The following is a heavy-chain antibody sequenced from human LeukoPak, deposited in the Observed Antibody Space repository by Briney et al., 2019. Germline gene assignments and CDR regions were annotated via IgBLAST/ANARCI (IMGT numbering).Heavy chain of an antibody. CDR2: MNPSSGNT. V-gene: IGHV1-8*01. CDR3: ARGLGDYYDSRGSNIGVFDY. Sequence: ASVTVSCRSSGNTFTSYDINWVRQATGQGLEWLGWMNPSSGNTGSAQKFQGRLTMTRNTSISTAYMELSSLRSDDTAVYYCARGLGDYYDSRGSNIGVFDYWGQGTLVTVSS. CDR1: GNTFTSYD. J-gene: IGHJ4*02. D-gene: IGHD3-22*01.